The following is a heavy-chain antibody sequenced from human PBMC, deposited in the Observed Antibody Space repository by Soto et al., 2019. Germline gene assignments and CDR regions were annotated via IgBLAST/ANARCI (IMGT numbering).Heavy chain of an antibody. CDR1: GGSISSYY. Sequence: ASETLSLTCTVSGGSISSYYWSWIRQPPGKGLEWIGYIYYSGSTNYNPSLKSRVTLSVDTSKNQFSLKPTSVTAADTAVYYCTRLPVDAFDIWGQGTMVTVSS. V-gene: IGHV4-59*01. J-gene: IGHJ3*02. D-gene: IGHD4-4*01. CDR3: TRLPVDAFDI. CDR2: IYYSGST.